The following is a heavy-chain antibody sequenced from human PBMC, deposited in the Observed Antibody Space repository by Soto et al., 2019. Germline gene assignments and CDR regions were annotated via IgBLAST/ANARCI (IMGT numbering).Heavy chain of an antibody. Sequence: ASVKVSCKASGYTFTSYYMHWVRQAPGQGLEWMGIVNPSDGSTSYAQKFQGRVTMTRDTSTSTVYMELSSLRSEDTGVYYCARDEDSHAHSSSTKPDYWGQGTLVPVSS. D-gene: IGHD3-16*01. CDR2: VNPSDGST. V-gene: IGHV1-46*01. CDR3: ARDEDSHAHSSSTKPDY. J-gene: IGHJ4*02. CDR1: GYTFTSYY.